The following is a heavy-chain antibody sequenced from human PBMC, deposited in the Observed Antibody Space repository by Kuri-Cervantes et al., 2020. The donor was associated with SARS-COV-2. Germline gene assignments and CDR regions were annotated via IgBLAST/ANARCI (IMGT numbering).Heavy chain of an antibody. J-gene: IGHJ6*03. CDR1: GYSFTSYW. D-gene: IGHD3-16*01. CDR3: ARLGGYYYYYMDV. CDR2: IYPGDSDT. Sequence: GGSLRLSRKGSGYSFTSYWIGWVRQMPGKGLEWMGIIYPGDSDTRYSPSFQGQVTISADKSISTAYLQWSSLKASDTAMYYCARLGGYYYYYMDVWGKGTTVTVSS. V-gene: IGHV5-51*01.